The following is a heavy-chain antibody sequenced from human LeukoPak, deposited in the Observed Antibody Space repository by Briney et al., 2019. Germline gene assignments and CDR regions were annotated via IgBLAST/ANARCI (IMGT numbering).Heavy chain of an antibody. CDR2: IYYSGST. D-gene: IGHD6-19*01. CDR1: GGPISSYY. Sequence: SETLSLTCTVSGGPISSYYWSWIRQPPGKGLEWIGYIYYSGSTNYNPSLKSRVTISVDTSKNQFSLKLSSVTAADTAVDYCARGRAVGGPFDDWGQGTLVTVS. J-gene: IGHJ4*02. CDR3: ARGRAVGGPFDD. V-gene: IGHV4-59*01.